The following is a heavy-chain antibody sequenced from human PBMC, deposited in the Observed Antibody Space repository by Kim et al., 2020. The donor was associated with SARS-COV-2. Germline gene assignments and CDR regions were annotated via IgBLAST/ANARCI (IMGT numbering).Heavy chain of an antibody. CDR2: ISAYNGNT. J-gene: IGHJ6*02. D-gene: IGHD4-17*01. V-gene: IGHV1-18*01. CDR1: GYTFTSYG. Sequence: ASVKVSCKASGYTFTSYGISWVRQAPGQGLEWMGWISAYNGNTNYAQKLQGRVTMTTDTSTSTAYMELRSLRSDDTAVYYCARASWTYGDSPGYYYGMDVWGQGTTVTVSS. CDR3: ARASWTYGDSPGYYYGMDV.